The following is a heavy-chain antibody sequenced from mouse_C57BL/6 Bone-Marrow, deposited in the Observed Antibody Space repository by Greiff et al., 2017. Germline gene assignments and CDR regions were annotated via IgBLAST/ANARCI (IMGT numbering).Heavy chain of an antibody. J-gene: IGHJ2*01. Sequence: VQLQQPGAELVKPGASVKLSCKASGYTFTSYWMQWVKQRPGQGLEWIGEIDPSDSYTNYNQKFKGKATLTVDTSSSTAYMQLCSLTSEDSAVYYCARLRQLRLRDYYFDYWGQGTTLTVSS. CDR3: ARLRQLRLRDYYFDY. D-gene: IGHD3-2*02. CDR2: IDPSDSYT. V-gene: IGHV1-50*01. CDR1: GYTFTSYW.